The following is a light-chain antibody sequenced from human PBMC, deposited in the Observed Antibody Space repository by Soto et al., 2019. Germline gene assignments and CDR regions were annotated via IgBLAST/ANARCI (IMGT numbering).Light chain of an antibody. Sequence: QSVLTQPPSVSAAPGQKVTLSCSGTSNIGNNYISWYQQLPGTAPKLLIYEVSRRPSGVSDRFSASKSGNTASLTISGLQADDEADYYCCSSSGVTTWIFGGGTQLTVL. V-gene: IGLV1-51*01. CDR2: EVS. CDR1: SNIGNNY. J-gene: IGLJ3*02. CDR3: CSSSGVTTWI.